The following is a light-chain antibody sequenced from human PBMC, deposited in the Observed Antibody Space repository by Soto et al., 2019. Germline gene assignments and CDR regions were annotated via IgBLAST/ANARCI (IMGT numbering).Light chain of an antibody. J-gene: IGKJ1*01. Sequence: DIQMTQSPSTLSASVGDRVTITCRASQSISSWLAWYQQKPGKAPKVLIYDAYSLESGVPSRLSGSGSGTEFTLTITSMKPDDFATYYCQQYNSYSTFGQGTKVDIK. CDR2: DAY. CDR3: QQYNSYST. CDR1: QSISSW. V-gene: IGKV1-5*01.